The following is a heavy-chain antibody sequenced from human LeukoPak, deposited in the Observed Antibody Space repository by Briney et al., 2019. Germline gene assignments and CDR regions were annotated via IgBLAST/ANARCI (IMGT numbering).Heavy chain of an antibody. Sequence: ASVKVSCKASGYTFTSYGISWVRQAPGQGLEWMGWISAYNGNTNYAQKLQGRVTMTTDTSTSTAYMELSSLRSEDTAVYYCARDAYSRGTWFDPWGQGTLVTVSS. J-gene: IGHJ5*02. CDR1: GYTFTSYG. CDR2: ISAYNGNT. CDR3: ARDAYSRGTWFDP. D-gene: IGHD5-18*01. V-gene: IGHV1-18*01.